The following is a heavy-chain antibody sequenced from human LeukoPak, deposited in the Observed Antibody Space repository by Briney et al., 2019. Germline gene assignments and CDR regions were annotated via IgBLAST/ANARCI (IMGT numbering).Heavy chain of an antibody. Sequence: LGGSLRLSCAASGNYWMQWVRQAPGKGLVWVSHINSDGSWTSYADSVKGRFTISKDNAKNTVYLQMNSLRAEDTAVYYCVSFYVTYWGRGTLVTVSS. V-gene: IGHV3-74*01. CDR2: INSDGSWT. D-gene: IGHD2/OR15-2a*01. CDR1: GNYW. CDR3: VSFYVTY. J-gene: IGHJ4*02.